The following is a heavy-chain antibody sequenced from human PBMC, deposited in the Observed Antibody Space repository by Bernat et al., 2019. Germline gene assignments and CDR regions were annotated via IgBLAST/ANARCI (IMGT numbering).Heavy chain of an antibody. CDR1: GFIFNNYA. J-gene: IGHJ4*02. D-gene: IGHD6-19*01. V-gene: IGHV3-23*04. Sequence: EVQLVESGGGLVQPGGSLRLSCAPSGFIFNNYAMSWVRQFPGRGLEWVSAITGNGISTYYTDSVKGRFTISRDNSKNTLYLQMNNLRAADTAVYYCARGGSGWLFDCWGQGTLVTVSS. CDR3: ARGGSGWLFDC. CDR2: ITGNGIST.